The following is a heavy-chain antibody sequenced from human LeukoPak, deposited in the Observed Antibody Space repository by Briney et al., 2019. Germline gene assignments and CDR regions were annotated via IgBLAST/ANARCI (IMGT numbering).Heavy chain of an antibody. J-gene: IGHJ4*02. CDR1: GFPCSSYW. CDR2: IKPDGSEK. D-gene: IGHD5-24*01. V-gene: IGHV3-7*05. Sequence: GGSLRLSCAASGFPCSSYWMSWVRQAPGKGLEWVANIKPDGSEKSYVDSVKGRFTISRDNAKNSLYLQMNSLRAEDTAVYYCARGQMAGYWGQGTLVTVSS. CDR3: ARGQMAGY.